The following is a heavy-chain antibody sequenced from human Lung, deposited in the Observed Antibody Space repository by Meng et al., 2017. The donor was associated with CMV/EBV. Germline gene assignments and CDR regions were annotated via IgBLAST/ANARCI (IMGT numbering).Heavy chain of an antibody. Sequence: CAASGFIFSDYYMTLIRQAPGKGLEWVSYISSSGSIKKYADSVEGRFTISRDNAKKSLYLQMNSLRAEDTAFYYCARDFSAVHNWFDAWGQGTLVTVSS. J-gene: IGHJ5*02. V-gene: IGHV3-11*04. CDR2: ISSSGSIK. CDR1: GFIFSDYY. D-gene: IGHD1-26*01. CDR3: ARDFSAVHNWFDA.